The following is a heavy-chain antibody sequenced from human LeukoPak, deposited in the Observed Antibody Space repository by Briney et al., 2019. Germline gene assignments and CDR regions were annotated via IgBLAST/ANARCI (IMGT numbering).Heavy chain of an antibody. J-gene: IGHJ4*02. V-gene: IGHV3-23*01. Sequence: GRSLRLSCAASGFTVSTYGMHWVRQAPGKGLEWVSMIGGGGGITWYADSVKGRFTISRDNSKNTVYLQMISLRAEDTAVYYCAKLSGSYFEYWGQGTLVTVSS. CDR1: GFTVSTYG. CDR3: AKLSGSYFEY. CDR2: IGGGGGIT. D-gene: IGHD1-26*01.